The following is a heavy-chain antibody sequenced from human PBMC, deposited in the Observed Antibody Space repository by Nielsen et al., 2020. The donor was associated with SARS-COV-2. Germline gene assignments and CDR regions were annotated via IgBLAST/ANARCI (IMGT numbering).Heavy chain of an antibody. CDR3: ARGRDTTTNSYLDV. D-gene: IGHD4-17*01. J-gene: IGHJ4*02. CDR1: SGSLTEHD. CDR2: ILHSGFT. V-gene: IGHV4-34*01. Sequence: SETLSLTCAISSGSLTEHDWNWIRQPPGRGLEWLGEILHSGFTNNNPSLTTRLIISSDKSKNQFSLRLRSVTAADTAIYYCARGRDTTTNSYLDVWGQGTLVTVSS.